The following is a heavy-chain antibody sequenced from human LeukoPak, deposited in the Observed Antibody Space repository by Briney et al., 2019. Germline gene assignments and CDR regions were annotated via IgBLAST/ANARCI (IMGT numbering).Heavy chain of an antibody. CDR2: ITGSGIVT. J-gene: IGHJ4*02. D-gene: IGHD1-26*01. Sequence: PGGSLRLSCAASGFTSSNYAMSWGRQAPGKGLEWVSAITGSGIVTQNADSVKGRFTISRDNSKNTLYLQMNSLRAEDTAVYYCATQTSGNYYYFAHWGQGTLVTVSS. CDR1: GFTSSNYA. V-gene: IGHV3-23*01. CDR3: ATQTSGNYYYFAH.